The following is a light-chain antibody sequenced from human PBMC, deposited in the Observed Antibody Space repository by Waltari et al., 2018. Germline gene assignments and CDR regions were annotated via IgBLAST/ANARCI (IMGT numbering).Light chain of an antibody. J-gene: IGKJ1*01. CDR1: QSISKY. CDR3: QKYGTLPAT. V-gene: IGKV3-20*01. CDR2: DTS. Sequence: EIVLTQSPGTLSLSPGERATLSCRASQSISKYLAWYQQKPDQAPRLLIYDTSTRATGIPDRFSDSGSGTDFSLTISRLEPEDFAVYYCQKYGTLPATFGQGTKVELK.